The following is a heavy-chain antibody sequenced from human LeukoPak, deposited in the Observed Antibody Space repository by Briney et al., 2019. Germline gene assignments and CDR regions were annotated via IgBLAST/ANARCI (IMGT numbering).Heavy chain of an antibody. CDR2: INHSGST. CDR3: ARDWHRAPPVGMDV. CDR1: GGSFSGYY. V-gene: IGHV4-34*01. J-gene: IGHJ6*02. Sequence: SETLSLTCAVYGGSFSGYYWSWIRQPPGKGLEWIGEINHSGSTNYNPSLKSRVTISVDTSKNQFSLKLSSVTAADTAVYYCARDWHRAPPVGMDVWGQGTTVTVSS.